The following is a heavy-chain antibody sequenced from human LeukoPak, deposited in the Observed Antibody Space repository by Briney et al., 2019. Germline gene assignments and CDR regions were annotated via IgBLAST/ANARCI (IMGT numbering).Heavy chain of an antibody. V-gene: IGHV3-74*01. CDR3: ARDPYGGRAVDY. CDR1: GGSFSNYYW. J-gene: IGHJ4*02. D-gene: IGHD4-23*01. Sequence: ETLSLTCAVYGGSFSNYYWMHWVRQAPGKGLEWVSRICSDGSCTSYADSVKGRFTMSRDNARNTLYLQVNSLRGEDTGVYYCARDPYGGRAVDYWGRGTLVTVSS. CDR2: ICSDGSCT.